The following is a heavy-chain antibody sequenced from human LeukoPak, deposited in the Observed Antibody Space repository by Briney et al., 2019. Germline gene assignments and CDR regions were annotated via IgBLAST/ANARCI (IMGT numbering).Heavy chain of an antibody. J-gene: IGHJ6*02. CDR3: ARDSHGDYYYGVDV. D-gene: IGHD4-17*01. Sequence: ASVKVSCKASGYTFTGYYMHWVRQAPGQGLEWMGWISAYNGNTNYAQKLQGRVTMTTDTSTSTAYMELRSLRSDDTAVYYCARDSHGDYYYGVDVWGQGTTVTVSS. V-gene: IGHV1-18*04. CDR1: GYTFTGYY. CDR2: ISAYNGNT.